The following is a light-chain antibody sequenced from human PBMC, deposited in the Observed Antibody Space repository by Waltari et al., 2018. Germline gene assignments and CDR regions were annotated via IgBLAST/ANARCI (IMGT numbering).Light chain of an antibody. CDR3: QQSYSTLYT. Sequence: DIQMTQSPSSLSASVCNRVTITCRASQSISSYLNWYQQKPGKAPKLLIYAASSLQSGVPSRFSGSGSGTDFTLTISSLQPEDFATYYCQQSYSTLYTFGQGTKLEIK. CDR2: AAS. V-gene: IGKV1-39*01. CDR1: QSISSY. J-gene: IGKJ2*01.